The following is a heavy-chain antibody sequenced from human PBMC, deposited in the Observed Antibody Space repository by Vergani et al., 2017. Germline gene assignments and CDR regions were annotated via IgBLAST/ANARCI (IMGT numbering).Heavy chain of an antibody. CDR1: GGSFSGYY. CDR2: INHSGST. J-gene: IGHJ6*03. V-gene: IGHV4-34*01. Sequence: QVQLQQWGAGLLKPSETLSLTCAVYGGSFSGYYWSWIRQPPGKGLEWIGEINHSGSTHYNPSLKSRGTISVDTSKNQFSLKLSSVTAADTAVYYCARAPGITMVRGYMDVWGKGTTVTVSS. CDR3: ARAPGITMVRGYMDV. D-gene: IGHD3-10*01.